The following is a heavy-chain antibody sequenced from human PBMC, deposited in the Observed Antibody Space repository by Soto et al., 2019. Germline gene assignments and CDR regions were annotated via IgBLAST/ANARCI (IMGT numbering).Heavy chain of an antibody. Sequence: PGGSLRLSCAASGFTFSNSAMSWVRQAPGKGLDWVSSISDSGVSTYYADSVKGRFTISRDNSKSTLYLQMNSLRAEDTAVYYCAKVFDDYGDLDYWGQGTLVTVSS. J-gene: IGHJ4*02. CDR3: AKVFDDYGDLDY. CDR1: GFTFSNSA. V-gene: IGHV3-23*01. CDR2: ISDSGVST. D-gene: IGHD4-17*01.